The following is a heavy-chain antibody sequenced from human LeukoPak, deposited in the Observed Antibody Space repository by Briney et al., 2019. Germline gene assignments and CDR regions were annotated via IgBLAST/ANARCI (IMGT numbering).Heavy chain of an antibody. CDR2: ISYDGSNK. J-gene: IGHJ3*02. D-gene: IGHD3-22*01. V-gene: IGHV3-30-3*01. Sequence: PGGSLRLSCAASGFTFSSYAMHWVRQAPGKGLEWVAVISYDGSNKYYADSVKGRFTISRDNSKNTLYLQMNSLRAEDTAVYYCARATLYYYDSSGTNAFDIWGQGTMVTVSS. CDR1: GFTFSSYA. CDR3: ARATLYYYDSSGTNAFDI.